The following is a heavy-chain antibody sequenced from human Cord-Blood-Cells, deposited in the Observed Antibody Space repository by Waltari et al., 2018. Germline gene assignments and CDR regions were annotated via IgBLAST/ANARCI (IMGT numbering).Heavy chain of an antibody. V-gene: IGHV4-59*01. D-gene: IGHD7-27*01. J-gene: IGHJ3*02. CDR3: ASSVTGDAFDI. Sequence: QVQLQESGPGLLKPSETLSLTCTVSGGSISSYYWSWLRQPPGKGLEWLWYIYYSGSTNYNPTLKRRVTISVDTSKNQLSLQLSSVTAADTAVYYCASSVTGDAFDIWGQGTMVTVAS. CDR2: IYYSGST. CDR1: GGSISSYY.